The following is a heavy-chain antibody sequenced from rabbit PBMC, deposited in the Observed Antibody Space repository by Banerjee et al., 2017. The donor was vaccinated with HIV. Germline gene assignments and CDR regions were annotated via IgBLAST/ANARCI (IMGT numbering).Heavy chain of an antibody. CDR1: GFSFSSSYY. CDR2: IYAGSSGST. V-gene: IGHV1S40*01. Sequence: QSLEESGGDLVKPGASLTLTCTASGFSFSSSYYMCWVRQAPGKGLEWIACIYAGSSGSTYYASWAKGRFTISKTSSTTVTLQMTSLTAADTATYFCARDYEFVLWGPGTLVTVS. CDR3: ARDYEFVL. J-gene: IGHJ4*01. D-gene: IGHD2-1*01.